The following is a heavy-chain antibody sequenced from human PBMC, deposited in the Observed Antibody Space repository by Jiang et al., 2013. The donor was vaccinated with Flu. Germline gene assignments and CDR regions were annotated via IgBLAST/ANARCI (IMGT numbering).Heavy chain of an antibody. D-gene: IGHD1-26*01. V-gene: IGHV4-39*07. CDR1: GGSISSSSYY. Sequence: GPGLVKPSETLSLTCTVSGGSISSSSYYWGWIRQPPGKGLEWIGSIYYSGSTYYNPSLKSRVTISVDTSKNQFSLKLSSVTAADTAVYYCAGDHYSGSYSYWGQGTLVTVSS. J-gene: IGHJ4*02. CDR2: IYYSGST. CDR3: AGDHYSGSYSY.